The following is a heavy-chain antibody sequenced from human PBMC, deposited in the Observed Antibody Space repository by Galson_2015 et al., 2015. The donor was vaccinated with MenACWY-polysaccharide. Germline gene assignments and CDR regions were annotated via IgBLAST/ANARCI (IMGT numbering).Heavy chain of an antibody. V-gene: IGHV3-15*01. Sequence: SLRLSCAASGFTFSNAWMSWVRQAPGKGLEWVGRIKSKTDGGTTDYAAPVKGRFTISRDDSKNTLYLQMNSLKTEDTAVCYCTTGSGGDGDYYYYYGMDVWGQGTTVTVSS. CDR3: TTGSGGDGDYYYYYGMDV. J-gene: IGHJ6*02. D-gene: IGHD3-10*01. CDR2: IKSKTDGGTT. CDR1: GFTFSNAW.